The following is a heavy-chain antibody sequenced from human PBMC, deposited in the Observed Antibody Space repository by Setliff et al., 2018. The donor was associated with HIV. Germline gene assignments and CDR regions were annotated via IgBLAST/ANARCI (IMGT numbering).Heavy chain of an antibody. V-gene: IGHV1-3*01. CDR1: GYTFTSYA. CDR3: ARIWGIPPLYYFDY. J-gene: IGHJ4*02. Sequence: ASVKVSCKASGYTFTSYAMHWVRQAPGQRLEWMGWIHAGNGYTKYSQKFQGRVTSTRDTSASAAYMDLSSLRSEDTAVYYCARIWGIPPLYYFDYWGQGTLVTVSS. D-gene: IGHD3-16*01. CDR2: IHAGNGYT.